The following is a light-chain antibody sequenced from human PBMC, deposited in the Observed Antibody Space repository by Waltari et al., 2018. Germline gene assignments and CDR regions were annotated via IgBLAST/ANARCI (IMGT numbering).Light chain of an antibody. J-gene: IGKJ1*01. CDR1: RSLVHNDGNTY. Sequence: DVLMAQSPLSLSGTLGKKASLHCWSSRSLVHNDGNTYVKWIHQKSGQSPGRLIYKISTRSYGVPARFSGSGSGTDFTLKISRVEAEDVGVYYCMQDPNFPKTFGQGTKVKIK. CDR2: KIS. CDR3: MQDPNFPKT. V-gene: IGKV2-30*02.